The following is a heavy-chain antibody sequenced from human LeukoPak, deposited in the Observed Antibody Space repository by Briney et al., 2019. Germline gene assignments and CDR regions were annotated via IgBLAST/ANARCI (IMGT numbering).Heavy chain of an antibody. CDR1: GFSLSTSGVG. V-gene: IGHV2-5*02. CDR2: IYWDDDK. D-gene: IGHD3-9*01. Sequence: SGPTLVKPTQTLTLTCTFSGFSLSTSGVGVGWIRQPPGKALEWLALIYWDDDKRYSPSLKSRLTITKDTSKNQVVLTMTNMDPVDTATHYCAHIVVYYDILTGYFNWFDPWGQGTLVTVSS. J-gene: IGHJ5*02. CDR3: AHIVVYYDILTGYFNWFDP.